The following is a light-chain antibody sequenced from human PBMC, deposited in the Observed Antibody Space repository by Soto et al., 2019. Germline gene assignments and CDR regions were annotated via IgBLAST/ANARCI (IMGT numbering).Light chain of an antibody. CDR2: GTS. Sequence: EIVLTQSPGTLSLSPGERATLSCRASQSIDSSYVAWYRQKPGQAPTLLIYGTSRRATGISDRFSGSGSGTDFTLSISRLEPEDFAVYFCQLAGTFGPGAKVEVK. V-gene: IGKV3-20*01. J-gene: IGKJ3*01. CDR3: QLAGT. CDR1: QSIDSSY.